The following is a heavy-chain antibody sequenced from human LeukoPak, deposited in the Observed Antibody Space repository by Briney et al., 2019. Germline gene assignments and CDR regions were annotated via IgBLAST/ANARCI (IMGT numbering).Heavy chain of an antibody. CDR3: AKLPSSVWLDY. CDR2: FYSGGNT. V-gene: IGHV3-53*01. CDR1: GFTVSDND. Sequence: GGSLRLSCVVSGFTVSDNDMSWVRQAPGKGLEWVSAFYSGGNTYYTGSVKGRFIISRDSSKNTLYLQMNNLRPEDTAMYYCAKLPSSVWLDYWGQGTLVTVSS. D-gene: IGHD6-19*01. J-gene: IGHJ4*02.